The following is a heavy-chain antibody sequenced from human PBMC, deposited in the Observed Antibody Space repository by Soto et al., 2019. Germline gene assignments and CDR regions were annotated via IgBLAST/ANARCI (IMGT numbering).Heavy chain of an antibody. CDR3: ARDRLSYSRYDWGYHYYGIDV. V-gene: IGHV4-31*11. CDR2: IYYSGST. Sequence: TCALRGGTDSRCGYYWSWNQQHPGKGLEWIGYIYYSGSTYYNPSLKSRVTISVDTSKNQFSLKLSSVTAADTAVYYCARDRLSYSRYDWGYHYYGIDVWGQLPTVNFS. D-gene: IGHD5-12*01. J-gene: IGHJ6*02. CDR1: GGTDSRCGYY.